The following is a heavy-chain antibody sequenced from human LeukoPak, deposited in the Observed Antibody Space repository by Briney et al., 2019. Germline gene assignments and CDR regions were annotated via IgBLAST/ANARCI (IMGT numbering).Heavy chain of an antibody. CDR3: AKSWTVINYFDF. J-gene: IGHJ4*02. D-gene: IGHD4-17*01. CDR1: GLTFSSYA. CDR2: INNRGDTT. V-gene: IGHV3-23*01. Sequence: PGGSLRLSCAASGLTFSSYAMTWVRQAPGKGLEWVSSINNRGDTTYYADSVKGRFTVSRDNSNDTPYLQMNSLRADDTAIYYCAKSWTVINYFDFWGQGTLVTVSS.